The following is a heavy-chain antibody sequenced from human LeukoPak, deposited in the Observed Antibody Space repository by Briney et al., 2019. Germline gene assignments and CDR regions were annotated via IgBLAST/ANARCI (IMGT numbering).Heavy chain of an antibody. Sequence: WVRQAPGKGLEWIGSIYYSGSTYYNPSLKSRVTISVDTSKNQFSLKLSSVTAADTAVYYCARHSRGDSSGYRYYFDYWGQGTLVTVSS. V-gene: IGHV4-39*01. J-gene: IGHJ4*02. D-gene: IGHD3-22*01. CDR3: ARHSRGDSSGYRYYFDY. CDR2: IYYSGST.